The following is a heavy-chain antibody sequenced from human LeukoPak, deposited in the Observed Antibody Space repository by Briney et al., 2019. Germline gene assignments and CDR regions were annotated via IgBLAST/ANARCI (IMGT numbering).Heavy chain of an antibody. D-gene: IGHD3-3*01. Sequence: GGSLRLSCAASGFTFSSHWMHWVRQAPGKGLVWVSRVKGDGTFTNYADSVYGRFTISRDNAKNTLYLHMHSLRAEDTAVYYCVRDGDDFDFDYWGQGNLVTVSS. CDR3: VRDGDDFDFDY. CDR1: GFTFSSHW. J-gene: IGHJ4*02. V-gene: IGHV3-74*01. CDR2: VKGDGTFT.